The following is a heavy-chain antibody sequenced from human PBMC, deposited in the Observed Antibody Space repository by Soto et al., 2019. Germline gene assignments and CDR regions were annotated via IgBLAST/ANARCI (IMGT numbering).Heavy chain of an antibody. J-gene: IGHJ4*02. V-gene: IGHV1-2*02. CDR3: ARGVTGGVDY. CDR1: GYTFTGYY. Sequence: QVQLVQSGAEVKKPGASVKVSCKAAGYTFTGYYTHWVRQAPGQGLEWMGWIKPNSGGTNYAQKFQGRVTMTRATSIRTAYMELSRLRSADTAVYFCARGVTGGVDYWGQGTLVTVSS. CDR2: IKPNSGGT. D-gene: IGHD2-21*02.